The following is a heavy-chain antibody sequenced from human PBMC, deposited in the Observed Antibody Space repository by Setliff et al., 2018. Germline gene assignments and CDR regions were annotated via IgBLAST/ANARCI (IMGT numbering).Heavy chain of an antibody. V-gene: IGHV4-4*07. Sequence: KTSETLSLTCTVSGGSISSYYWSWIRQPAGKGLEWIGHIYIGGSANYNPSLKSRVTMSIDTSKNQFSLKLNSVTAADMAVYYCAREQWLEQPGYYYMDVWAKGTTVTVSS. J-gene: IGHJ6*03. CDR1: GGSISSYY. CDR2: IYIGGSA. D-gene: IGHD6-19*01. CDR3: AREQWLEQPGYYYMDV.